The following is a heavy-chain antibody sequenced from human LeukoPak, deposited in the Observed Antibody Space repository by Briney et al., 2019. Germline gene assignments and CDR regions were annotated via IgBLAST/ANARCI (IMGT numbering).Heavy chain of an antibody. J-gene: IGHJ6*04. CDR1: GFTFSTYG. V-gene: IGHV3-48*04. Sequence: TGGSLRLSCVASGFTFSTYGMSWVRQAPGKGLEWVSAISGSGSTIYYADSVKGRFTISRDNAKNSLYLQMNSLRAEDTAVYYCAELGITMIGGVWGKGTTVTISS. CDR2: ISGSGSTI. CDR3: AELGITMIGGV. D-gene: IGHD3-10*02.